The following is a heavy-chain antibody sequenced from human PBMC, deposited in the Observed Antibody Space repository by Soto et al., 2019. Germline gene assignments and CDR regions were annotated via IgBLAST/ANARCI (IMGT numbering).Heavy chain of an antibody. D-gene: IGHD3-10*01. CDR3: ARCDGSATYCFFFAY. CDR2: IYSGGST. Sequence: GGSLRLSCAASGFTVSDSYMSWVRQAPGKGLEWVSAIYSGGSTYYADSVKGRFTISRDNSRNTLYLQMNSLRAEDTAVYFCARCDGSATYCFFFAYWGQGTPVTVSS. CDR1: GFTVSDSY. J-gene: IGHJ4*02. V-gene: IGHV3-66*01.